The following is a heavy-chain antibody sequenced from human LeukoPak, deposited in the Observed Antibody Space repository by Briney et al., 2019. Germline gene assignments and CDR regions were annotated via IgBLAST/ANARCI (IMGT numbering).Heavy chain of an antibody. CDR3: ARTAYYYDSSGYYCDY. CDR1: GFTFSSDF. Sequence: GGSLRLSCAASGFTFSSDFMNWVRQAPGKGLEWVSAMNSGGSTFYADSVKGRFIISRDKSRNTLYLQMNSLRVDDTAVYYCARTAYYYDSSGYYCDYWGQGTLVTVSS. J-gene: IGHJ4*02. D-gene: IGHD3-22*01. V-gene: IGHV3-53*01. CDR2: MNSGGST.